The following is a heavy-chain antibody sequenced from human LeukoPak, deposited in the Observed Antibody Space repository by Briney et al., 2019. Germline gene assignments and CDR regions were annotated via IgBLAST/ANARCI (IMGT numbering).Heavy chain of an antibody. V-gene: IGHV4-4*07. CDR3: AREVVPAAMVPTYYYYMDV. Sequence: PSETLSLTCTVSGVSISSYYWSWIRQPAGKGLEWIGRIYTSGSTNYNPSLKSRVTMSVDTSKNQFSLKLSSVTAADTAVYYCAREVVPAAMVPTYYYYMDVWGKGTTVTVSS. CDR1: GVSISSYY. D-gene: IGHD2-2*01. CDR2: IYTSGST. J-gene: IGHJ6*03.